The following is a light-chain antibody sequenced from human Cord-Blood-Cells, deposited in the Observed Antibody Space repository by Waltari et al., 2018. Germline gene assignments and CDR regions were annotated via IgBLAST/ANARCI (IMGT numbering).Light chain of an antibody. Sequence: DIQMTQSPPSLSASVGERVIITCRASQSISSYLNWYQQKPGKAPKLLIYAASSLQSGVPSRFSGSGSGTDFTLTISSLQPEDFATYYCQQSYSTPPVTFGQGTRLEIK. CDR3: QQSYSTPPVT. CDR1: QSISSY. CDR2: AAS. V-gene: IGKV1-39*01. J-gene: IGKJ5*01.